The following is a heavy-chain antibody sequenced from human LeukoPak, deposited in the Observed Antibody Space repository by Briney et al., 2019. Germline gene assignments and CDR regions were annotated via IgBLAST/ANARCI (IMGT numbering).Heavy chain of an antibody. D-gene: IGHD3-22*01. CDR1: GFTFSSYG. CDR2: ISGSGGST. CDR3: TKDRSTYYDSSGYLIIDAFDI. J-gene: IGHJ3*02. V-gene: IGHV3-23*01. Sequence: GGSLRLSCAASGFTFSSYGMSWVRQPPGKGLEWVSAISGSGGSTYYVDSVKGRFTISRDNSKNTLYLQMNSLRAEDTAVYYCTKDRSTYYDSSGYLIIDAFDIWGQGTMVTVSS.